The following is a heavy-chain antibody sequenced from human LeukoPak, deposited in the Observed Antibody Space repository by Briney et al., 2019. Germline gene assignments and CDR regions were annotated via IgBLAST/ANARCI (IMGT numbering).Heavy chain of an antibody. J-gene: IGHJ3*02. V-gene: IGHV4-34*01. D-gene: IGHD3-22*01. CDR3: ASSYYYDSSGYPDDAFDI. Sequence: PSETLSLTCAVYGGSFSGYYWSWIRQPPGKGLEWIGEINHSGSTNYNPSLKSRVTISVDTSKNQFSLKLSSVTAADTAVYYCASSYYYDSSGYPDDAFDIWGKGTMVTVSS. CDR1: GGSFSGYY. CDR2: INHSGST.